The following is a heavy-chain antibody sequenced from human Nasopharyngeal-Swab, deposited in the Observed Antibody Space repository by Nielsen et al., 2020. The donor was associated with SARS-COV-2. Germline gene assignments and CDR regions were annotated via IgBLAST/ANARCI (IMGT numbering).Heavy chain of an antibody. CDR2: INSDGSST. V-gene: IGHV3-74*01. CDR1: GFTFSSYW. J-gene: IGHJ6*02. Sequence: GESLKISCAASGFTFSSYWMHWVRQAPGKGLVWVSRINSDGSSTSYADSVKGRFTISRDNAKNTLYLQMNSLRAEDTAVYYCAREPPATYYYDSSGYPKSSYYYGMDVWGQGTMVTVSS. D-gene: IGHD3-22*01. CDR3: AREPPATYYYDSSGYPKSSYYYGMDV.